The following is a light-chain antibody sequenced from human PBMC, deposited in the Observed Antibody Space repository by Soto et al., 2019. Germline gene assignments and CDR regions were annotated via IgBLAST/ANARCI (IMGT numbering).Light chain of an antibody. CDR2: NAS. Sequence: DIQMAQSPSTLSASLVYRFTITCRASRNIERWLAWYQQKPGKPPKLLILNASTLGSGVPSRFSGSGSGTEFTLTISGLQPDDFATYYCQHCDTSWPFGQGTKVDI. J-gene: IGKJ1*01. V-gene: IGKV1-5*01. CDR3: QHCDTSWP. CDR1: RNIERW.